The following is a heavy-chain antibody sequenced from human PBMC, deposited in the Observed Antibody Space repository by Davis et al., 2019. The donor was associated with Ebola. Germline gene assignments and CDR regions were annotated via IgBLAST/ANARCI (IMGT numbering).Heavy chain of an antibody. CDR3: ARAVPATQNLDY. CDR1: GYTFTSYY. Sequence: ASVKVSCKASGYTFTSYYMHWVRRAPGQGLEWMGWINPNTGGTNSAQKFQGRVTMTRATSMTTAYLELNSLRSDDTAVYYCARAVPATQNLDYWGQGTLVTVSS. CDR2: INPNTGGT. D-gene: IGHD2-15*01. J-gene: IGHJ4*02. V-gene: IGHV1-2*02.